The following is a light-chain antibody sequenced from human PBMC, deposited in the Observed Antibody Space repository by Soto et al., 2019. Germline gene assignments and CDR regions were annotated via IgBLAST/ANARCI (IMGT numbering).Light chain of an antibody. CDR2: GAS. Sequence: EIVLTQSPGTLSLSPGERATLSCRASQGVFSNFLAWYQQKPGQAPRLLIYGASSRDTGIPDRFSGSGSGTDFTLTINRLEPEDFEVYFCQQYGSSPITFGQGTRLEIK. V-gene: IGKV3-20*01. CDR1: QGVFSNF. J-gene: IGKJ5*01. CDR3: QQYGSSPIT.